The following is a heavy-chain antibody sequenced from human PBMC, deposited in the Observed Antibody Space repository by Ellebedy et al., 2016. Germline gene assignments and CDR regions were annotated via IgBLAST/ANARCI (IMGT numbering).Heavy chain of an antibody. V-gene: IGHV3-33*01. CDR3: ARDSGTLLFDY. D-gene: IGHD1-7*01. J-gene: IGHJ4*02. CDR2: IWYDGSNK. CDR1: GFTFSSYG. Sequence: GGSLRLXXAASGFTFSSYGMHWVRQAPGKGLEWVAVIWYDGSNKYYADSVKGRFTISRDNSKNTLYLQMNSLRAEDTAVYYCARDSGTLLFDYWGQGTLVTVSS.